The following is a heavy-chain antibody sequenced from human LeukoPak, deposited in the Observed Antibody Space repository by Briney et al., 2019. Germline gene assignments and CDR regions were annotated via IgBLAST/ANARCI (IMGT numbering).Heavy chain of an antibody. CDR2: IWYDGSNK. D-gene: IGHD3-22*01. CDR3: ARDLRDSSGYSPFDY. V-gene: IGHV3-33*01. Sequence: PGRSLRLSCAASGFTFSSYGMHWVRQAPGKGLEWVAVIWYDGSNKYYADSVKGRFTISRDNSKNTLYVQMNSLRAEDTAVYYCARDLRDSSGYSPFDYWGQGTLVTVSS. J-gene: IGHJ4*02. CDR1: GFTFSSYG.